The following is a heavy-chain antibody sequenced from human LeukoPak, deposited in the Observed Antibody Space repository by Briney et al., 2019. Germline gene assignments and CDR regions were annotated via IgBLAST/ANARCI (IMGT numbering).Heavy chain of an antibody. CDR2: ISGSGGST. Sequence: GGSLRLSCAASGFTFSSYSMNWVRQAPGKGLEWVSAISGSGGSTYYADSVKGRFTISRDNSKNTLYLQMNSLRAEDTAVYYCATSGLSRFGFWGQGTLVTVSS. D-gene: IGHD2/OR15-2a*01. CDR1: GFTFSSYS. CDR3: ATSGLSRFGF. V-gene: IGHV3-23*01. J-gene: IGHJ4*02.